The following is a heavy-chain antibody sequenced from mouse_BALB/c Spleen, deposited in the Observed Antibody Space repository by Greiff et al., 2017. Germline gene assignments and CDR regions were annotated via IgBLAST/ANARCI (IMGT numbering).Heavy chain of an antibody. Sequence: QVQLKESGAELVRPGTSVKVSCKASGYAFTNYLIEWVKQRPGQGLEWIGVINPGSGGTNYNEKFKGKATLTADKSSSTAYMQLSSLTSDDSAVYFCARWGRGYAMDYWGQGTSVTVSS. J-gene: IGHJ4*01. CDR2: INPGSGGT. V-gene: IGHV1-54*01. CDR1: GYAFTNYL. CDR3: ARWGRGYAMDY.